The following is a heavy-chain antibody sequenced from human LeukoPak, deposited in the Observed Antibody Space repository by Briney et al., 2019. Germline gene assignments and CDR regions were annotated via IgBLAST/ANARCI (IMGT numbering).Heavy chain of an antibody. Sequence: SETLSLTCAVSGGSISSHYWSWIRQPPGKGLEWIGYIYYSGSTNYNPSLKSRVTISVDTSKNQFSLKLSSVTAADTAVYYCARGQQQLVDYYYYMDVWGKGTTVTVSS. CDR3: ARGQQQLVDYYYYMDV. J-gene: IGHJ6*03. CDR1: GGSISSHY. V-gene: IGHV4-59*11. D-gene: IGHD6-13*01. CDR2: IYYSGST.